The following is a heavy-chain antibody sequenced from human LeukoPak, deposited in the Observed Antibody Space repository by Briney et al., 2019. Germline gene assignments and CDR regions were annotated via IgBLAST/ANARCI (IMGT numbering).Heavy chain of an antibody. CDR1: GYTFTSYG. CDR2: ISAYNGNT. CDR3: ARVVRYCSGGSCYQNWFDP. J-gene: IGHJ5*02. D-gene: IGHD2-15*01. Sequence: EASVKVSCKASGYTFTSYGISWVRQAPGQVLEWMGWISAYNGNTNYAQKLQGRVTMTTDTSTSTAYMELRSLRSDDTAVYYCARVVRYCSGGSCYQNWFDPWGQGTLVTVSS. V-gene: IGHV1-18*01.